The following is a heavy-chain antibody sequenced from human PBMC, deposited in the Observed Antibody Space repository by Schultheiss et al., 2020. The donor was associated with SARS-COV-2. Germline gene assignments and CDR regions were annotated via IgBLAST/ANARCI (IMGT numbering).Heavy chain of an antibody. Sequence: ASVKVSCKASGYTFTSYYMHWVRQAPGQGLEWMGWMNPNSGNTGYAQKFQGRVTMTEDTSTDTAYMELSSLRSEDTAVYYCATLRPSSEYCSGGSCYRDAFDIWGQGTMVTVSS. J-gene: IGHJ3*02. CDR2: MNPNSGNT. D-gene: IGHD2-15*01. CDR1: GYTFTSYY. CDR3: ATLRPSSEYCSGGSCYRDAFDI. V-gene: IGHV1-8*02.